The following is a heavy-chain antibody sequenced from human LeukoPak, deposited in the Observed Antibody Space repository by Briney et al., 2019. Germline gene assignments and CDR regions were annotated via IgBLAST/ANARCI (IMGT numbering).Heavy chain of an antibody. Sequence: ASVKVSCKAYGYTFTSYGISWVRQAPGQGLEWMGWISGYNDNTKYAQKVQGRVTMTTDTSTSTSYMELRSLRSDDTAVYYCAREGYYESSGYSQVSYYNYGMDVWGQGTTVTVSS. V-gene: IGHV1-18*01. CDR2: ISGYNDNT. J-gene: IGHJ6*02. CDR3: AREGYYESSGYSQVSYYNYGMDV. D-gene: IGHD3-22*01. CDR1: GYTFTSYG.